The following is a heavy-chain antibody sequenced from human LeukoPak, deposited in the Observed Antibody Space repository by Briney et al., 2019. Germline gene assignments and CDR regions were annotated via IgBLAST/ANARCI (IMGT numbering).Heavy chain of an antibody. CDR3: GREGIYCVNGVCYLDY. J-gene: IGHJ4*02. Sequence: GGSLRLSCAASGFKFDDYGMSWVRHAPGKGLEWVSGISWNGGNTGYADSVKGRFTISRDNAKNSLFLQVNSLRADDTAFYYCGREGIYCVNGVCYLDYWGQGTLVTVSS. V-gene: IGHV3-20*04. CDR1: GFKFDDYG. CDR2: ISWNGGNT. D-gene: IGHD2-8*01.